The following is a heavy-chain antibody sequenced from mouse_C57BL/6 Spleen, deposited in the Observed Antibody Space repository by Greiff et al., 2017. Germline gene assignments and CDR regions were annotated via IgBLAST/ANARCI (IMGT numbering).Heavy chain of an antibody. CDR3: ARYPLLRFSSRGYFDV. CDR1: GFTFTDYY. V-gene: IGHV7-3*01. CDR2: IRNKANGYTT. D-gene: IGHD1-1*01. J-gene: IGHJ1*03. Sequence: EVKLVESGGGLVQPGGSLSLSCAASGFTFTDYYMSWVRQPPGKALEWLGFIRNKANGYTTEYSAYVKGRFTISRDNSPRILYLQMNALGAEDSATYSCARYPLLRFSSRGYFDVWGTGTTVTVSA.